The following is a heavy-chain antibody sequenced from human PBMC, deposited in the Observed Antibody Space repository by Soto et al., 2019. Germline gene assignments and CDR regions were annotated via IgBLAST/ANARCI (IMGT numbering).Heavy chain of an antibody. CDR2: ISAYNGNT. Sequence: ASVKVSCKASGYTFTSYGIGWVRQAPGQGLEWMGWISAYNGNTNYAQKLQGRVTMTTDTSTSTAYMELRSLRSDDTAVYYCAREMPPPYYYDSSGYPLDYWGQGTLVTVSS. D-gene: IGHD3-22*01. V-gene: IGHV1-18*04. CDR1: GYTFTSYG. J-gene: IGHJ4*02. CDR3: AREMPPPYYYDSSGYPLDY.